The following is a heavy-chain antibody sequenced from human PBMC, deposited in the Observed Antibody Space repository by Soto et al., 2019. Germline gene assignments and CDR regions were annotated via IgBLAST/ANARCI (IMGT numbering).Heavy chain of an antibody. J-gene: IGHJ4*02. Sequence: GGSLRLSCAASGFTFSSYAMHWVRQAPGKGLEWVAVISYDGSNKYYADSVKGRFTISRDNSKNTLYLQMNSLRAEDTAVYYCAREGRVVTAPYYWGQGTLVTVSS. V-gene: IGHV3-30*04. D-gene: IGHD2-21*02. CDR2: ISYDGSNK. CDR1: GFTFSSYA. CDR3: AREGRVVTAPYY.